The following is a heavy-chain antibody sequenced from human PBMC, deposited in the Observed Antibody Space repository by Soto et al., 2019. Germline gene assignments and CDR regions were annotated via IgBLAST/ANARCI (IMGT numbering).Heavy chain of an antibody. D-gene: IGHD3-10*01. V-gene: IGHV1-18*04. CDR3: ARDKMIDDYGLGTYDY. CDR1: CYTFTSFG. Sequence: ASVKVSCKTSCYTFTSFGVSWVRQAPGQGLEWMGWISGYNGKTKYAQTLQGRVTMTADTSTSTVCMELRGLRSDDTAVYFCARDKMIDDYGLGTYDYWGQGTTVTVSS. CDR2: ISGYNGKT. J-gene: IGHJ4*02.